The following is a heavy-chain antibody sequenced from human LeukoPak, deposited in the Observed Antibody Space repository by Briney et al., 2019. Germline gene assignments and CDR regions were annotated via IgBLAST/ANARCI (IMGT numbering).Heavy chain of an antibody. CDR2: IYPGDSDT. V-gene: IGHV5-51*01. D-gene: IGHD1-1*01. CDR3: ARQVGSAFARTKYFDL. CDR1: PYSFTSYW. J-gene: IGHJ2*01. Sequence: GESLKISCRGPPYSFTSYWIAWVRQMPGKGLEGVGVIYPGDSDTRYRPSFQGQVTISADKSTSFAYLQWSSLKASDTGIYYCARQVGSAFARTKYFDLWGRGTLVTVSS.